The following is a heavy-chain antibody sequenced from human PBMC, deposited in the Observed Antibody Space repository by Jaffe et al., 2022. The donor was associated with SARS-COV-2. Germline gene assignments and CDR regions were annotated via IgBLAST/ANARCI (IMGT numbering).Heavy chain of an antibody. CDR2: ISYDGSNK. CDR1: GFTFSSYG. Sequence: QVQLVESGGGVVQPGRSLRLSCAASGFTFSSYGMHWVRQAPGKGLEWVAVISYDGSNKYYADSVKGRFTISRDNSKNTLYLQMNSLRAEDTAVYYCAKDLRGGDYAYYYYGMDVWGQGTTVTVSS. D-gene: IGHD4-17*01. V-gene: IGHV3-30*18. CDR3: AKDLRGGDYAYYYYGMDV. J-gene: IGHJ6*02.